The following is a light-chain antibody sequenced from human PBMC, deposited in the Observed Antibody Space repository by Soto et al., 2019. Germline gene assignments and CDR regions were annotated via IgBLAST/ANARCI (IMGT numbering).Light chain of an antibody. J-gene: IGKJ1*01. Sequence: DIQMTQSPSSLSASVGDRVTITCRASQSISYYLNWYQQKPGRAPRLLTYTTSSLQSGDPSKFSGSASGTDFTLTISSLQPEDFSTYYCQQSYSTPWTFGQGNKVEIK. CDR3: QQSYSTPWT. V-gene: IGKV1-39*01. CDR2: TTS. CDR1: QSISYY.